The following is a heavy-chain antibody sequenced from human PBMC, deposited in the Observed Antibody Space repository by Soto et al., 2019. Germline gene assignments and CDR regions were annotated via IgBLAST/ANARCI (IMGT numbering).Heavy chain of an antibody. D-gene: IGHD3-10*01. V-gene: IGHV3-23*01. CDR3: AKGRGGSGSLTPRVDF. CDR2: IRGGGDTT. J-gene: IGHJ4*02. Sequence: EVQLLESGGGLVQPGGSLRLSCAASGFTFNNYAMTWVRQAPGKGLEWVSAIRGGGDTTSYADSVKGRFTVSRDGSKNTLYLQMSSLRAEDTALYYRAKGRGGSGSLTPRVDFWGQGTLVTVSS. CDR1: GFTFNNYA.